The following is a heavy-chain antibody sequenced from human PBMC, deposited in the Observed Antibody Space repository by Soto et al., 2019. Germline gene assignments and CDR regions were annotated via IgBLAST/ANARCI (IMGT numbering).Heavy chain of an antibody. J-gene: IGHJ2*01. Sequence: QVQLQESGPGLVKPSETLSLTCTASGGSVSSANHYWSWIRQPPGKGLEWIGYTYYNGGNFYNPSLKSRVTISVDTSKNDFSLKLSSVTAADTAVYYCAREGIAAATTLSFDLWGRGTLVTVSS. D-gene: IGHD6-13*01. V-gene: IGHV4-61*03. CDR2: TYYNGGN. CDR1: GGSVSSANHY. CDR3: AREGIAAATTLSFDL.